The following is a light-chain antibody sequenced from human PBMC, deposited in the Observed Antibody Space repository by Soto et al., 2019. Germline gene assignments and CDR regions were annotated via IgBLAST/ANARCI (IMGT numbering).Light chain of an antibody. CDR1: QSVSSSY. Sequence: EIVLTQSPGTLSLSPGERATLSCRASQSVSSSYLAWYQQKPGQAPRLLIYGASSRATGIPDRFSGSGSGTDFXLTISXXXXXXXXXXYCXXYGSSPTWTFGQGTKVEIK. V-gene: IGKV3-20*01. CDR3: XXYGSSPTWT. CDR2: GAS. J-gene: IGKJ1*01.